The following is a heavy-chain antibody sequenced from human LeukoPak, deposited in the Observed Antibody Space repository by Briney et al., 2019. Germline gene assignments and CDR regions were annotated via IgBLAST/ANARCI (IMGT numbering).Heavy chain of an antibody. D-gene: IGHD4-23*01. CDR1: GFTFSSYW. J-gene: IGHJ4*02. CDR2: IKQDGSEK. V-gene: IGHV3-7*01. Sequence: GGSLRLSCAAPGFTFSSYWMSWVRQAPGKGLEWVANIKQDGSEKYYVDSVKGRFTISRDNAKNSLYVQMNSLRAEDTAVYYCARVSGLRWGGYFDYWGQGTLVTVSS. CDR3: ARVSGLRWGGYFDY.